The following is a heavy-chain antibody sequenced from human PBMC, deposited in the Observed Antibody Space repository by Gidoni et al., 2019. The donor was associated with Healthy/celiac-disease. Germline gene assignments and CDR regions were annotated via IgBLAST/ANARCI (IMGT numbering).Heavy chain of an antibody. Sequence: QVQLQESGPGLVKPSETLSLTCAVSGYSISSGYYWGWIRQPPGKGLEWIGSIYHSGSTYYNPSLKSRVTISVDTSKNQFSLKLSSVTAADTAVYYCARVLGSTGWYFDLWGRGTLVTVSS. CDR3: ARVLGSTGWYFDL. J-gene: IGHJ2*01. V-gene: IGHV4-38-2*01. D-gene: IGHD2-21*01. CDR1: GYSISSGYY. CDR2: IYHSGST.